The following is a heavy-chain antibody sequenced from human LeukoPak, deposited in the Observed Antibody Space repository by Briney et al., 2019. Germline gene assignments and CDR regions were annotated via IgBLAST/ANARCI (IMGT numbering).Heavy chain of an antibody. Sequence: PGRSLRLSCAASGFTFSSYWMHCVRQVPGKGLVCVSRINSDATITTYEDSVKVRFTITRENAKNTLYLQMNSLRADDTAVYYCARSSYDSSGYFDYWGQGTQVTVSS. CDR1: GFTFSSYW. D-gene: IGHD3-22*01. J-gene: IGHJ4*02. CDR2: INSDATIT. V-gene: IGHV3-74*01. CDR3: ARSSYDSSGYFDY.